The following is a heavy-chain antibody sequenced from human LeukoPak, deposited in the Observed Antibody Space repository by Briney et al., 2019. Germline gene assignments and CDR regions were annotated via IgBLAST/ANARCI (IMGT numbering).Heavy chain of an antibody. D-gene: IGHD2-15*01. CDR2: IYPGDSDT. Sequence: GESLKIPCKGSGYSFTSYWIGWVRQMPGKGLEWMGIIYPGDSDTRYSPSFQGQVTISADKSISTAYLQWSSLKASDTAMYYCASISYCSGGSCYSYGMDVWGQGTTVTVSS. CDR3: ASISYCSGGSCYSYGMDV. CDR1: GYSFTSYW. J-gene: IGHJ6*02. V-gene: IGHV5-51*01.